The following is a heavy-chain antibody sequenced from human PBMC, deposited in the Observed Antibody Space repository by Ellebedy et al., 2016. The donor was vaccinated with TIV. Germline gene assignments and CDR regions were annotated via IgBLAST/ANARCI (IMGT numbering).Heavy chain of an antibody. Sequence: SGPTLVKPTQTLTLTCTFSGFSLSTSRLSVSWIRQPPGKALEWLARIDWDDDKFYSTSLRTRVTISKDSSENHVVLTMTNMDPEDTATYYCARISSGWGFDYWGQGALVTVSS. CDR2: IDWDDDK. J-gene: IGHJ4*02. D-gene: IGHD6-19*01. CDR1: GFSLSTSRLS. V-gene: IGHV2-70*17. CDR3: ARISSGWGFDY.